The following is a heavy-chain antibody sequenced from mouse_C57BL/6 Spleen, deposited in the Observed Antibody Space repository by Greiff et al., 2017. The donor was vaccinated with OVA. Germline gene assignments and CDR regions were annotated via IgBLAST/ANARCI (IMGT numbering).Heavy chain of an antibody. CDR2: IDPEDGDT. CDR3: TKDITTVVDYFDY. D-gene: IGHD1-1*01. CDR1: GFNIKGYY. V-gene: IGHV14-1*01. Sequence: VQLQPSGAELVRPGASVKLSCTASGFNIKGYYMHWVQQSPEQGLEWIGRIDPEDGDTEYAPNFQGKATMTADTSSNTAYLQLSSLTSEDTAVYYCTKDITTVVDYFDYWGQGTTLTVSS. J-gene: IGHJ2*01.